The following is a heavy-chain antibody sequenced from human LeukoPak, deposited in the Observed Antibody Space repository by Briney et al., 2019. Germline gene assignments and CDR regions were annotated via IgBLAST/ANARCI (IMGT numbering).Heavy chain of an antibody. V-gene: IGHV1-2*02. CDR1: GYTFTGYY. Sequence: HRASVTVSCKASGYTFTGYYMHWVRQAPGQGLEWMGWINPNSGGTNYAQKFQGRVTMTRDTSISTAYMELSRLRSDDTAVYYCARGDYYDSSGYPEFDYWGQGTLVTVSS. D-gene: IGHD3-22*01. CDR3: ARGDYYDSSGYPEFDY. J-gene: IGHJ4*02. CDR2: INPNSGGT.